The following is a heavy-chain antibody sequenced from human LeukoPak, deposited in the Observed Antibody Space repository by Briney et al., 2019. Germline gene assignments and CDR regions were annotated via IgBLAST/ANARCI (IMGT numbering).Heavy chain of an antibody. CDR2: INHSGST. Sequence: SETLSLTCAVYSGSFSGYYWSWIRQPPGKGLEWIGEINHSGSTNYNPSLKSRVTISVDTSKNQFSLKLSSVTAADTAVYYCARGFAGTPYGDLTTYYFDYWGQGTLVTVSS. CDR3: ARGFAGTPYGDLTTYYFDY. J-gene: IGHJ4*02. D-gene: IGHD4-17*01. V-gene: IGHV4-34*01. CDR1: SGSFSGYY.